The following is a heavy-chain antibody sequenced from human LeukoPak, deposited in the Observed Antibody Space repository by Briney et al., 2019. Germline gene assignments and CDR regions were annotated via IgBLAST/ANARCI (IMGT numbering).Heavy chain of an antibody. D-gene: IGHD2-15*01. CDR3: TRPGYCSGGSCYYDY. V-gene: IGHV3-73*01. CDR2: IRSKANSYAT. CDR1: GFTFSGSA. J-gene: IGHJ4*02. Sequence: GGSLRLSCAASGFTFSGSAMHWVRQASGKGLEWVGRIRSKANSYATAYAALVKGRFTISRDDSKNTAYLQMNSLKTEDTAVYYCTRPGYCSGGSCYYDYWGQGTLVTVSS.